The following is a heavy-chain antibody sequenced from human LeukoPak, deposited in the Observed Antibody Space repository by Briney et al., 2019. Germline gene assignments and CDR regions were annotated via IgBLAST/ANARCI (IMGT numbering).Heavy chain of an antibody. CDR3: AKSVTTMVRGYFDY. CDR2: IRYDGSNK. D-gene: IGHD3-10*01. J-gene: IGHJ4*02. V-gene: IGHV3-30*02. CDR1: GFTFSSYG. Sequence: GVSLRLSCAASGFTFSSYGMHWVRQAPGKGLEWVAFIRYDGSNKYYADSVKGQFTISRDNSKNTLYLQMNSLRAEDTAVYYCAKSVTTMVRGYFDYWGQGTLVTVSS.